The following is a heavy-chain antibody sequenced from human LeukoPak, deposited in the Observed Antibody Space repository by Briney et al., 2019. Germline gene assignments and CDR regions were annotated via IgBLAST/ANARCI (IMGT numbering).Heavy chain of an antibody. CDR3: ARVWQDYSGVDY. Sequence: GGSLRLSCAASGFTFSSYSMTWVRQAPGKGLEWLSYISTSSDTIYYADSVKGRFTISRDNAKNTLYLQMNSLRGEDTAVYYCARVWQDYSGVDYWGQGTLVTVSS. CDR2: ISTSSDTI. J-gene: IGHJ4*02. V-gene: IGHV3-48*01. D-gene: IGHD2-21*01. CDR1: GFTFSSYS.